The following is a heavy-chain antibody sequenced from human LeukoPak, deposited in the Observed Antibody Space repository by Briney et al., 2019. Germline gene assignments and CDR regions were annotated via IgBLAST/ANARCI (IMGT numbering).Heavy chain of an antibody. Sequence: SETLSLTCTVSGGSISSGCYYWIWIRQPAGQGLEWIGCIYTSGSTNYNPSLKSRVTISVDTSKNQFSLKLSSVTAADTAVYYCAGAKGVFNWFDPWGQGTLVTVSS. D-gene: IGHD3-16*01. CDR1: GGSISSGCYY. V-gene: IGHV4-61*02. CDR3: AGAKGVFNWFDP. CDR2: IYTSGST. J-gene: IGHJ5*02.